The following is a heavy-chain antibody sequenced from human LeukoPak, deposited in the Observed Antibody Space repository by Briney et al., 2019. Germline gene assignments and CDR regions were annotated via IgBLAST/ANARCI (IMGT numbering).Heavy chain of an antibody. CDR1: GGTFSSYA. J-gene: IGHJ3*02. CDR2: IIPIFGTA. V-gene: IGHV1-69*05. CDR3: ARGRRLRFLEWRKGHDAFDI. Sequence: GSSVKVSCKASGGTFSSYAISWVRQAPGQGLEWMGGIIPIFGTANYAQKFQGRVTITTDESTSTAYMELSSLRSEDTAVYYCARGRRLRFLEWRKGHDAFDIWGQGTMVTVSS. D-gene: IGHD3-3*01.